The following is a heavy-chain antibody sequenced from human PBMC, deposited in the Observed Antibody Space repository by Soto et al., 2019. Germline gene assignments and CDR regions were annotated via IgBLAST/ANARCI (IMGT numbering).Heavy chain of an antibody. J-gene: IGHJ4*02. CDR3: ARDRSNWAFDY. D-gene: IGHD7-27*01. CDR1: GGSISSGGYY. CDR2: IYYSGST. V-gene: IGHV4-31*03. Sequence: QVQLQESGPGLVKPSQTLSLTCTVSGGSISSGGYYWSWIRQYPGKGLEWIGYIYYSGSTYYNPSLKSRGTISVDTSKNQFSLKLSSVTAADTAVYYCARDRSNWAFDYWGQGTLVTVSS.